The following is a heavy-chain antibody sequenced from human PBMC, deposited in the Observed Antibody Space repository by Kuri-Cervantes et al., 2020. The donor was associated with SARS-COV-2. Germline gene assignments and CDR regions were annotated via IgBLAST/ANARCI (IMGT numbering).Heavy chain of an antibody. J-gene: IGHJ4*02. D-gene: IGHD2-15*01. Sequence: ESLKISCAVYGGSFSGYYWSWIRQPPGKGLEWIGEINHSGSTNYNPSLKSRVAISVDTSKNQFSLKLSSVTAADTAVYYCARDGSGGDADYWGQGTLVTVSS. CDR3: ARDGSGGDADY. CDR1: GGSFSGYY. V-gene: IGHV4-34*01. CDR2: INHSGST.